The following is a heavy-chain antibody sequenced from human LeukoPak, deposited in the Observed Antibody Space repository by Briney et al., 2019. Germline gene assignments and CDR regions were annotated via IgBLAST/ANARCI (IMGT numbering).Heavy chain of an antibody. CDR1: GFTVNNNF. V-gene: IGHV3-11*04. CDR2: ISSGGSDI. Sequence: GGSLRLSCAASGFTVNNNFMSWVRQAQGKGLEWISYISSGGSDIFYADSVKGRFTISRDNAKSSVFLQMSSLRGEDTAVYYCASGYDFSSGSKRGFDNWGQGALVTVSS. D-gene: IGHD3-3*01. CDR3: ASGYDFSSGSKRGFDN. J-gene: IGHJ4*02.